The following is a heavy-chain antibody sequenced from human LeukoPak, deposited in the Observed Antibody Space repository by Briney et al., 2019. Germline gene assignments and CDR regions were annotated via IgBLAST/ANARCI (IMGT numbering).Heavy chain of an antibody. CDR2: IYSSGNT. J-gene: IGHJ3*02. CDR1: GGSVSSSSYY. Sequence: KTSETLSLTCTVSGGSVSSSSYYWGWIRQPPGKGLEWIGNIYSSGNTYYNPSLKSRVTISVDTSKNQFSLRLTSVTAADTAVYFCASGYSYGYAFDIWGLGTMVTVSS. V-gene: IGHV4-39*01. CDR3: ASGYSYGYAFDI. D-gene: IGHD5-18*01.